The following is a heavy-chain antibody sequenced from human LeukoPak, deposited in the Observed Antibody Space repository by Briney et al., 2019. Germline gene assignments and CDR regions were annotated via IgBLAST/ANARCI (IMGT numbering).Heavy chain of an antibody. CDR2: ISTSGST. Sequence: ETLSLTCTVSGASISNYYWSWIRQPAGKGLEWIGRISTSGSTNYNPSLKSRVTMSLETSKNHFSLKLTSVTSADTAVYYCARDNSVRDEAWWFNPWGQGTLVTVSS. V-gene: IGHV4-4*07. J-gene: IGHJ5*02. CDR3: ARDNSVRDEAWWFNP. CDR1: GASISNYY. D-gene: IGHD5-24*01.